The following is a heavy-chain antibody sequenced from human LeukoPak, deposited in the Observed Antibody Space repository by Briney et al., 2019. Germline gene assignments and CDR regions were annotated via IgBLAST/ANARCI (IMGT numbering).Heavy chain of an antibody. CDR3: ARGNSGWYNWFDP. CDR2: VSAYNGDT. J-gene: IGHJ5*02. V-gene: IGHV1-18*01. CDR1: GYTFTSCG. Sequence: ASVKVSCKASGYTFTSCGICWVRQAPGQGLEWMGWVSAYNGDTNYAQKFQGRVTMTTDTSTSTAYLELRSLRSDDTAVYYCARGNSGWYNWFDPWGQGTLVTVSS. D-gene: IGHD6-19*01.